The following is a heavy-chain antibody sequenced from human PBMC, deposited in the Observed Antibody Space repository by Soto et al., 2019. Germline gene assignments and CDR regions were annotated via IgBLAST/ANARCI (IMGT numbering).Heavy chain of an antibody. J-gene: IGHJ3*01. CDR3: GRGDRGGFDL. CDR1: GFTFNYYW. D-gene: IGHD3-16*01. Sequence: EVQLVESEGGLVQRGGSLRLSCAASGFTFNYYWMHWVRQAPGQGLVWVSHIHSDGSKTTYADSVKGRFTISRDNAKNTRNRQRNSRRAEDTAGYDGGRGDRGGFDLWGQGTAVTVSS. CDR2: IHSDGSKT. V-gene: IGHV3-74*01.